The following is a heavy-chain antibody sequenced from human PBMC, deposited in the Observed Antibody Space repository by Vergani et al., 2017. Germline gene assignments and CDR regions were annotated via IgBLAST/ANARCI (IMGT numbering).Heavy chain of an antibody. CDR1: GFTFSSSW. Sequence: EVQLVESGGGLVQPGGSLRLSCAASGFTFSSSWMSWVRPAPGKGLEWVANIKQDGSEKYYVDSVKGRFTLSRDNAKNSLYLQMNSLRAEDTAVYYCARDVKKGYYYGSGTTPCYMDVWGKGTTVTVSS. J-gene: IGHJ6*03. V-gene: IGHV3-7*01. D-gene: IGHD3-10*01. CDR3: ARDVKKGYYYGSGTTPCYMDV. CDR2: IKQDGSEK.